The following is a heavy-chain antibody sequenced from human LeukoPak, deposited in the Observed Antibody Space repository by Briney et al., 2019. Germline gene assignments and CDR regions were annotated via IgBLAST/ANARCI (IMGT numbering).Heavy chain of an antibody. CDR2: IYPGDSDT. V-gene: IGHV5-51*01. CDR1: GYSFTSYW. CDR3: ARVYYDSSGYTKFDY. J-gene: IGHJ4*02. Sequence: GESLKISCKGSGYSFTSYWIGWVCQMPGKGLEWMGIIYPGDSDTRYSPSFQGQVTISADKSISTAYLQWSSLKASDTAMYYCARVYYDSSGYTKFDYWGQGTLVTVSS. D-gene: IGHD3-22*01.